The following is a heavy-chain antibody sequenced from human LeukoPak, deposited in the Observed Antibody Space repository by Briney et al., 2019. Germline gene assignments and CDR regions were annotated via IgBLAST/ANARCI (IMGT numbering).Heavy chain of an antibody. CDR1: GGSFSGYY. Sequence: PSETLSLTCAVYGGSFSGYYWSWIPHPPGKGLEWIGEINHSGSTNYNPSLKSRVTISVDTSKNQFSLKLSSVTAADTAVYYCARHPSSALDYWGQGTLVTVSS. CDR3: ARHPSSALDY. D-gene: IGHD6-25*01. CDR2: INHSGST. V-gene: IGHV4-34*01. J-gene: IGHJ4*02.